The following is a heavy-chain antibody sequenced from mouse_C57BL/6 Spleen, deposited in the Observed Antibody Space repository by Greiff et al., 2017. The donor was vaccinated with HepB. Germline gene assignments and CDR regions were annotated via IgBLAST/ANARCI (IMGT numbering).Heavy chain of an antibody. V-gene: IGHV1-52*01. J-gene: IGHJ4*01. D-gene: IGHD2-2*01. CDR3: ARPMVYGYDVYYYAMDY. CDR2: IDPSDSET. CDR1: GYTFTSYW. Sequence: QVQLQQPGAELVRPGSSVKLSCKASGYTFTSYWMHWVKQRPIQGLEWIGNIDPSDSETHYNQKFKDKATLTVDKSSSTAYMQLSSLTSEDSAVYYCARPMVYGYDVYYYAMDYGGQGTSVTVSS.